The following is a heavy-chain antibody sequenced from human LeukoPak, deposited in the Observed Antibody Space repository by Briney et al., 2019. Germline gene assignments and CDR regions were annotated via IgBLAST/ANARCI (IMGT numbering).Heavy chain of an antibody. CDR2: IYSGGST. CDR3: AKVAEWSHGGY. D-gene: IGHD3-3*01. CDR1: GFTVSSNY. Sequence: PGGSLRLSCAASGFTVSSNYMSWVRQAPGKGLEWVSVIYSGGSTYYADSVKGRFTISRDNSKNTLYLQMNSLRAEDTAVYYCAKVAEWSHGGYWGQGTLVTVSS. J-gene: IGHJ4*02. V-gene: IGHV3-53*01.